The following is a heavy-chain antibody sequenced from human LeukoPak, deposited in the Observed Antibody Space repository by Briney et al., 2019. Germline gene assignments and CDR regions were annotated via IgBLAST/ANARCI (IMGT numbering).Heavy chain of an antibody. CDR2: ISYDGSNK. D-gene: IGHD2-2*02. Sequence: GGSLRLSCAASGFTFSSYGMHWVRQAPGKGLEWVAVISYDGSNKYYADSVKGRFTISRDNSKNTLYLQMNSLRAEDTAVYYCAKMASDCSSTSCYTEDYWGQGTLVTVSP. CDR3: AKMASDCSSTSCYTEDY. V-gene: IGHV3-30*18. J-gene: IGHJ4*02. CDR1: GFTFSSYG.